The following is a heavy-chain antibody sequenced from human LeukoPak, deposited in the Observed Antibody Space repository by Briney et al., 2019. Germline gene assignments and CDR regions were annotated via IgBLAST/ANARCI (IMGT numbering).Heavy chain of an antibody. CDR1: GYTFTGYY. J-gene: IGHJ6*02. Sequence: ASVKVSCKASGYTFTGYYMHWVRQAPGQGLEWMGWINPNSGGTNYAQKFQGRVTMTRDTSISTAYMELSRLRSDDTAVYYCARDDFWSGYYAPYYYYGMDVWGQGTTVTVSS. CDR2: INPNSGGT. D-gene: IGHD3-3*01. CDR3: ARDDFWSGYYAPYYYYGMDV. V-gene: IGHV1-2*02.